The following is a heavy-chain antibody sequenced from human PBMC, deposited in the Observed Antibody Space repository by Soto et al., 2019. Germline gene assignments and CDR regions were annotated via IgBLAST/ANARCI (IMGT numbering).Heavy chain of an antibody. J-gene: IGHJ4*02. CDR3: ARARGARYFDY. V-gene: IGHV4-39*07. CDR2: IYYSGST. D-gene: IGHD2-15*01. Sequence: PEETLSLTCTVSGGSISSSSYYWGWIRQPPGKGLEWIGSIYYSGSTYYNPSLKSRVTISVDTSKNQFSLKLSSVTAADTAVYYRARARGARYFDYWGQGTLVTVSS. CDR1: GGSISSSSYY.